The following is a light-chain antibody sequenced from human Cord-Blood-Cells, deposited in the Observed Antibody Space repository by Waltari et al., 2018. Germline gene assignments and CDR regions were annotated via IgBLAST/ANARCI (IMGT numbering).Light chain of an antibody. CDR1: SSDVGGYNY. V-gene: IGLV2-14*03. CDR3: SSYTSSSTWV. Sequence: QSALTQPASVSGSPGQSITISCTGTSSDVGGYNYVSWYQQHPGKAPKLMIYDVSNRHSGVSNRFSGSKSGNTASLTIYGLQAEDEADYYCSSYTSSSTWVFGGGTKLPVL. J-gene: IGLJ3*02. CDR2: DVS.